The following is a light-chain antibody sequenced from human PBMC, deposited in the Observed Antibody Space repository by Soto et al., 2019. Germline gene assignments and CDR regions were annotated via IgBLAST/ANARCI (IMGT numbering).Light chain of an antibody. V-gene: IGLV2-14*01. J-gene: IGLJ1*01. CDR3: SSYTSDFRRV. CDR2: EVN. Sequence: QSVLTQPASVSGSPGQSITVSCTGTSSDVGAYKYVSWYQQYPGKAPKLMIYEVNNRPSGVSNRFSGSKSGNTASLTISGLQAEDEADYYCSSYTSDFRRVFGTGTKVTVL. CDR1: SSDVGAYKY.